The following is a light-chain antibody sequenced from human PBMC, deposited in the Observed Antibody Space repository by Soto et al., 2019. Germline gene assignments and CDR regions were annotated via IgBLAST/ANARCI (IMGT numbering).Light chain of an antibody. CDR3: QQYITSPC. J-gene: IGKJ2*03. Sequence: DIQMTQSPSTLSASVGDRVTITCRASQSINSWLAWYQQKPGKAPKLLIYKASSLESGVPSRFSGSGSGTEFTLTFSSLQPDDFATYYCQQYITSPCFGQGAKLDIK. V-gene: IGKV1-5*03. CDR2: KAS. CDR1: QSINSW.